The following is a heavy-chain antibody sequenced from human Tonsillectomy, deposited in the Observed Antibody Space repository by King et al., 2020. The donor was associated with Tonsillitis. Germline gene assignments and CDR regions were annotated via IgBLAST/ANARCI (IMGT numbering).Heavy chain of an antibody. CDR2: IKQHGTEK. CDR3: ARGDYYYNSSGYSIFDY. J-gene: IGHJ4*02. V-gene: IGHV3-7*01. Sequence: QLVQSGGGLVQPGGSLRLSCAASGFTFNIYSMSWVRQAPGKGLEWVANIKQHGTEKYYVGSVKGRFTISRDNPKNSLYLQMNSLRAEDTAVYYCARGDYYYNSSGYSIFDYWGQGTLVTVSS. D-gene: IGHD3-22*01. CDR1: GFTFNIYS.